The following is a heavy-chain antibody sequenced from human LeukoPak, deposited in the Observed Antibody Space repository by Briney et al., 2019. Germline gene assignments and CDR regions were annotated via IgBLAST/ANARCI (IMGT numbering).Heavy chain of an antibody. CDR1: GFTFSSYG. CDR3: VKDWGVLPDYAADGFDI. CDR2: IRPDGSNE. D-gene: IGHD3-10*01. V-gene: IGHV3-30*02. J-gene: IGHJ3*02. Sequence: PGGSLRLSRAASGFTFSSYGMHWVRQAPGKGLEWVAFIRPDGSNEYYAASVRGRFAISRDNSQNTLHLQMNSLRLEDTAVYYCVKDWGVLPDYAADGFDIWGPGTMVTVSS.